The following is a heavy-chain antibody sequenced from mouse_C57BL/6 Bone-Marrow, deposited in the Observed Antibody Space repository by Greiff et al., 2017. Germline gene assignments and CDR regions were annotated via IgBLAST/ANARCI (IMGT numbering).Heavy chain of an antibody. CDR3: TTYGSSLWYFDF. D-gene: IGHD1-1*01. Sequence: VQLQQSGAELVRPGASVKLSCTASGFNFKDDYMHWVKQRPEQGLEWIGWIDPENGGTEYATKFQGKATITADTSSTTAYLQLSSLTSEDTAVSYCTTYGSSLWYFDFWGKGTTVTVSS. CDR2: IDPENGGT. J-gene: IGHJ1*03. CDR1: GFNFKDDY. V-gene: IGHV14-4*01.